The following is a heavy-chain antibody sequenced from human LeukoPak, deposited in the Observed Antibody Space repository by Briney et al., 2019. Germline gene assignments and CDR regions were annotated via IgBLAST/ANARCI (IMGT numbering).Heavy chain of an antibody. CDR1: GGTFSSYA. CDR3: ARVYCSSTSCYNAIFDP. CDR2: IIPILGIA. V-gene: IGHV1-69*04. D-gene: IGHD2-2*01. J-gene: IGHJ5*02. Sequence: AASVKVSCKASGGTFSSYAISWVRQAPGQGLEWMGWIIPILGIANYAQKFQGRVTITADKSTSTAYMELSSLRSEDTAAYYCARVYCSSTSCYNAIFDPWGQGTLVTVS.